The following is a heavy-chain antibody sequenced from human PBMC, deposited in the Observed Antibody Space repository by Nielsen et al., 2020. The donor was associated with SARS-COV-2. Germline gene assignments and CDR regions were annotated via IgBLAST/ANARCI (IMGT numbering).Heavy chain of an antibody. D-gene: IGHD5-24*01. CDR2: ISSSGSPI. J-gene: IGHJ4*02. Sequence: GESLKISCAASGFTFSDHYMSWIRQAPGKGLEWVSYISSSGSPIYYADAVRGRFTISRDNAKNSLYLQMNSLRAEDTAVYYCASTTRDLYYFDYWGQGALVTVSS. CDR3: ASTTRDLYYFDY. V-gene: IGHV3-11*04. CDR1: GFTFSDHY.